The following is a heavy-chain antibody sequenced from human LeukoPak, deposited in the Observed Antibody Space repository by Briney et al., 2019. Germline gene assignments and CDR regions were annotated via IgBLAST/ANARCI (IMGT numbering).Heavy chain of an antibody. CDR1: GFTFSSYW. Sequence: GGSLRLSCAVSGFTFSSYWMHWVRQAPGKGLVWVSRIDRDGSRINYTDSVKGRFTISRDNGKNTLFLQMNSLRAEDAAVYYCVRGNDYGGPHYWGQGTLVTVSS. CDR2: IDRDGSRI. V-gene: IGHV3-74*01. J-gene: IGHJ4*02. D-gene: IGHD4-23*01. CDR3: VRGNDYGGPHY.